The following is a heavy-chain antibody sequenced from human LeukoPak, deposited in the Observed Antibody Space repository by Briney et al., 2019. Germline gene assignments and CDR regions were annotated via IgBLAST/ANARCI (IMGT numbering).Heavy chain of an antibody. CDR2: IYYSGST. CDR3: ARVRAGDYVWGSYRHFDY. D-gene: IGHD3-16*02. J-gene: IGHJ4*02. Sequence: SGTLSLTCTVSGGSISSYYWSWIRQPPGKGLEWIGYIYYSGSTNYNPSLKSRVTISVDTSKNQFSLKLSSVTAADTAVYYCARVRAGDYVWGSYRHFDYWGQGTLVTVSS. V-gene: IGHV4-59*01. CDR1: GGSISSYY.